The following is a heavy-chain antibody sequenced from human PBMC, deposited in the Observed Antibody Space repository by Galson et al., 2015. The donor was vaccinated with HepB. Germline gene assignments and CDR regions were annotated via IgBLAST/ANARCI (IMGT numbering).Heavy chain of an antibody. CDR2: ISYDGSNK. V-gene: IGHV3-30*04. D-gene: IGHD6-13*01. Sequence: SLRLSCAASGFTFSSYAMHWVRQAPGKGLEWVAVISYDGSNKYYADSVKGRFTISRDNSKNTLYLQMNSLRAEDTAVYYCAMGVGSSSGNDYWGQGTPVTVSS. J-gene: IGHJ4*02. CDR3: AMGVGSSSGNDY. CDR1: GFTFSSYA.